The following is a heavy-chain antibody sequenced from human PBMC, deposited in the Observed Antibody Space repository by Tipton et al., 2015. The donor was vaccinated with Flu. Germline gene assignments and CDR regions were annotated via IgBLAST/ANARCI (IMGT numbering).Heavy chain of an antibody. D-gene: IGHD3-22*01. CDR3: ARARAQGNFYYYSCGFPDI. J-gene: IGHJ3*02. Sequence: SLRLSCAASGFTFSSYSMNWVRQAPGKGLEWVSSISSSSSYIYYADSVKGRFTISRDNAKNSLYLQMNSLRTEDTAVYYCARARAQGNFYYYSCGFPDIWGQGTMVSVSS. CDR1: GFTFSSYS. V-gene: IGHV3-21*01. CDR2: ISSSSSYI.